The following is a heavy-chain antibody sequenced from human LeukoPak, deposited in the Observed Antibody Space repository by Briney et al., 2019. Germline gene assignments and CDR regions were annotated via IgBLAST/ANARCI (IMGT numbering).Heavy chain of an antibody. D-gene: IGHD3-22*01. J-gene: IGHJ4*02. CDR2: IIPILGIA. Sequence: GASVKVSCKASGGTFSSYAIGWVRQAPGQGLEWMGRIIPILGIANYAQKFQGRVTITADKSTSTAYMELSSLRSEDTAVYYCAKVWYDYDSSGSSTKYYFDHWGQGTLVTVSS. CDR3: AKVWYDYDSSGSSTKYYFDH. V-gene: IGHV1-69*04. CDR1: GGTFSSYA.